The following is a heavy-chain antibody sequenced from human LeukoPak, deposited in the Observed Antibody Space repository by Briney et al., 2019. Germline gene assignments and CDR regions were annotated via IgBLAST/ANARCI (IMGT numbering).Heavy chain of an antibody. Sequence: GGSLRLSCAASGFTFSYYGMHWVRQAPGKGLEWVAFIRYDESKKFYGDSVKGRFTISRDNSKNTLYLQMNSLRAEDTAVYYCAKSHLPNAYSGTYYCDYWGQGTLVTVSS. CDR1: GFTFSYYG. CDR3: AKSHLPNAYSGTYYCDY. CDR2: IRYDESKK. V-gene: IGHV3-30*02. D-gene: IGHD1-26*01. J-gene: IGHJ4*02.